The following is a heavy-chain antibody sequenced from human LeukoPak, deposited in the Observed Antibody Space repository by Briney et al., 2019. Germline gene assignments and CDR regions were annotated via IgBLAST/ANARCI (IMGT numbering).Heavy chain of an antibody. CDR3: AELGITMIGGV. Sequence: GGSLRLSCAASEFTFSNYGMHWVRQAPGKGLEWVAFIRYDESNEYYADSVKGRFTISRDNAKNSLYLQMNSLRAEDTAVYYCAELGITMIGGVWGKGTTVTISS. D-gene: IGHD3-10*02. CDR2: IRYDESNE. CDR1: EFTFSNYG. V-gene: IGHV3-30*02. J-gene: IGHJ6*04.